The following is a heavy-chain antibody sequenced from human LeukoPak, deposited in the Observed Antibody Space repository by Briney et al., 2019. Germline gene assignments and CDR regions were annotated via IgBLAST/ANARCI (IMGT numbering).Heavy chain of an antibody. Sequence: SETLSLTCTVSGDSISSTNNYWNWLRQPAGKGLEWIGRISTRGSTNYNLSLKSRVNMSMDTSKTQFSLKLSSVTAADTAVYYCARDPNLYGSGAFDYWGQGTLVIVSS. CDR3: ARDPNLYGSGAFDY. D-gene: IGHD3-10*01. J-gene: IGHJ4*02. V-gene: IGHV4-61*02. CDR2: ISTRGST. CDR1: GDSISSTNNY.